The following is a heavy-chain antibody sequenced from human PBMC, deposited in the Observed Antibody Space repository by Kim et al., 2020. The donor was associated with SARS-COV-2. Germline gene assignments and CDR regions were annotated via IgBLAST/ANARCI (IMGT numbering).Heavy chain of an antibody. Sequence: GGSLRLSCAASGFTFSSYEMNWVRQAPGKGLEWVSYISSSGSTIYYADSVKGRFTISRDNAKNSLYLQMNSLRAEDTAVYYCARENEISGVVIYYYMDVWGKGTTVTVSS. V-gene: IGHV3-48*03. CDR3: ARENEISGVVIYYYMDV. CDR2: ISSSGSTI. D-gene: IGHD3-3*01. CDR1: GFTFSSYE. J-gene: IGHJ6*03.